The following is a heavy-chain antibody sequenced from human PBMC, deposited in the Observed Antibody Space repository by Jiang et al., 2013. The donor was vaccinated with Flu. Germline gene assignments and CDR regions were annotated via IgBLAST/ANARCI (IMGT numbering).Heavy chain of an antibody. CDR2: ISSSSSTI. D-gene: IGHD3-3*01. Sequence: VQLLESGGGLVQPGGSLRLSCAASGFTFSSYSMNWVRQAPGKGLEWVSYISSSSSTIYYADSVKGRFTISRDNAKNSLYLQMNSLRAEDTAVYYCARDRDTIFGVVIERWFDPWGQGTLVTVSS. CDR3: ARDRDTIFGVVIERWFDP. J-gene: IGHJ5*02. V-gene: IGHV3-48*01. CDR1: GFTFSSYS.